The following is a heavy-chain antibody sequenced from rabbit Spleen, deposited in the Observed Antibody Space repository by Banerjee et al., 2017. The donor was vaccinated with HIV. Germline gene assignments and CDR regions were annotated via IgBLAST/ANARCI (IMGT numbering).Heavy chain of an antibody. Sequence: QSLEEAGGDLVKPGASLTVTCTASGFISSSSYWICWVRQAPGKGLEWIACIDGGASGDIYYASGAKGRFTISRTSSTTMTLQMTRLTAADTATYFCARGPYGSSGWNFSLWGPGTLVTVS. D-gene: IGHD1-1*01. CDR3: ARGPYGSSGWNFSL. V-gene: IGHV1S40*01. CDR2: IDGGASGDI. CDR1: GFISSSSYW. J-gene: IGHJ4*01.